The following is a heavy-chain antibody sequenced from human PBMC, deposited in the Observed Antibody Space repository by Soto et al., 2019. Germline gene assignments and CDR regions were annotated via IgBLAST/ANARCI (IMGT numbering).Heavy chain of an antibody. Sequence: QVTLKESGPVLVKPTETLTLTCSVSGVSLSTVRMGVSWIRQPPGKALEWLAHIYSNDEKSYSTSLKSRLTISKDTSKSQVVLTMTNMDPVDTATYSCARIRDGCNVDYWSQGTLVTVSS. CDR2: IYSNDEK. CDR3: ARIRDGCNVDY. V-gene: IGHV2-26*01. CDR1: GVSLSTVRMG. D-gene: IGHD2-2*01. J-gene: IGHJ4*02.